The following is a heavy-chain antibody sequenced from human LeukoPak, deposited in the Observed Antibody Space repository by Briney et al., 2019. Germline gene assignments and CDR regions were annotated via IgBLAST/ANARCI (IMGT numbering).Heavy chain of an antibody. CDR2: ISGSGGTT. Sequence: GGSLRLSCAASGFTFSSYAMSWVRQAPGKGLEWVSTISGSGGTTYYAGSVKGRFTISRDNSKNTLYLQMDSLRAEDTALYYCAKGTGVSCYSGFDCWGQGALVTVSS. CDR1: GFTFSSYA. D-gene: IGHD2-15*01. CDR3: AKGTGVSCYSGFDC. J-gene: IGHJ4*02. V-gene: IGHV3-23*01.